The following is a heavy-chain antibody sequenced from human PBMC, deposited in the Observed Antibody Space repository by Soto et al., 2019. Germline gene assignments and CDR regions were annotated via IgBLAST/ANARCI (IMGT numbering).Heavy chain of an antibody. Sequence: QVQLQESGLGLVKPSGTLSLTCAVSGGSISSSNWWSWVRQPPGKGLEWIGEIYHSGSTNYNPSLKSRVTISVDKSKNQFSLKLSSVTAADTAVYYCARDRIVVVPAAMKPYYYYGMDVWGQGTTVTVSS. CDR3: ARDRIVVVPAAMKPYYYYGMDV. CDR1: GGSISSSNW. J-gene: IGHJ6*02. CDR2: IYHSGST. D-gene: IGHD2-2*01. V-gene: IGHV4-4*02.